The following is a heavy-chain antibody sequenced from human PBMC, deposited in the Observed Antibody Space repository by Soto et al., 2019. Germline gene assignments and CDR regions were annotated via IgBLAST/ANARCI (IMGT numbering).Heavy chain of an antibody. V-gene: IGHV3-30*18. Sequence: GGCLRLSCAASGFTFSSYGMHWVRQAPGKGLEWVAVISYDGSNKYYADSVKGRFTISRDNSKNTLYLQMNSLRAEDTAVYYCAKDGHDSSHVDYWGHGTMVTISS. CDR1: GFTFSSYG. D-gene: IGHD3-22*01. J-gene: IGHJ4*01. CDR3: AKDGHDSSHVDY. CDR2: ISYDGSNK.